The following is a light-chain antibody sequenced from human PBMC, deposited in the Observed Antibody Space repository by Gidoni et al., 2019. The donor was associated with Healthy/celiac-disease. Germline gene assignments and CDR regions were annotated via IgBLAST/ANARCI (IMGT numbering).Light chain of an antibody. J-gene: IGLJ2*01. CDR1: SGHSSYP. Sequence: QLVLTQSPSASASLGASVKLTCTLSSGHSSYPIAWHQQQPEKGPRYLMKLNSDGSHSKGDGIPDRFSGSSSGAERYLTISSLQSEDEADYYCQTWGTGIQVFGGVTKLTVL. CDR2: LNSDGSH. V-gene: IGLV4-69*01. CDR3: QTWGTGIQV.